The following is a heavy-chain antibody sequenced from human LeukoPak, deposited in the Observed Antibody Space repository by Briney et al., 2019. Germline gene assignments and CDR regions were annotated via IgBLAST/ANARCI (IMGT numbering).Heavy chain of an antibody. CDR2: THFSRST. D-gene: IGHD6-13*01. Sequence: PSETLSLTCSVSGGSISRHYWTWLRQPPGRRLEWIGYTHFSRSTNYNPSLKSRATTSLDRAKNQISLTLTSVSAADTAVYFCARAKAAGSYDFWGQGTLVTVSS. J-gene: IGHJ4*02. V-gene: IGHV4-59*11. CDR3: ARAKAAGSYDF. CDR1: GGSISRHY.